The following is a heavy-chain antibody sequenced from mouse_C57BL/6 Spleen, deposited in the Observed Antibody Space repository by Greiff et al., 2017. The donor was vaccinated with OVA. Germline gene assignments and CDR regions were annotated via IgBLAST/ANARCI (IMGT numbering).Heavy chain of an antibody. D-gene: IGHD1-1*01. V-gene: IGHV1-18*01. Sequence: VQLQQSGPELVKPGASVKIPCKASGYTFTDYNMDWVKQSHGKSLEWIGDINPNNGGTIYNQKFKGKATLTVDKSSSTAYMELRSLTSEDTAVYYCARDYHGSSWYFDVWGTGTTVTVSS. CDR1: GYTFTDYN. J-gene: IGHJ1*03. CDR3: ARDYHGSSWYFDV. CDR2: INPNNGGT.